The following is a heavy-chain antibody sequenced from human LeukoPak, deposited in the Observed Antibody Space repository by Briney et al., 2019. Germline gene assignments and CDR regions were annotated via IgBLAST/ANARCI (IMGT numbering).Heavy chain of an antibody. CDR3: VRDAGTRLKYSYGYGDY. V-gene: IGHV3-48*03. CDR2: ISSGGDTI. D-gene: IGHD5-18*01. CDR1: GFTFSSYE. J-gene: IGHJ4*02. Sequence: QPGGSLRLSCAASGFTFSSYEMNWVRQAPGKGLEWVSYISSGGDTIHYADSVKGRFTISRDNAKNSLYLQMSSLRAEDTAVYYCVRDAGTRLKYSYGYGDYWGQGILVTVSS.